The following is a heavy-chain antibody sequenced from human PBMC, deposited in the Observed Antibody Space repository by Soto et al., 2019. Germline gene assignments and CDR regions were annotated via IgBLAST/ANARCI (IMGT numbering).Heavy chain of an antibody. J-gene: IGHJ6*02. CDR2: INPNSGGT. D-gene: IGHD3-3*01. CDR1: GYTFTGYY. V-gene: IGHV1-2*04. CDR3: ARAPTGIFDYYYGMDV. Sequence: GASVKVSCKASGYTFTGYYMHWVRQAPGQGLEWMGWINPNSGGTNYAQKFQGWVTMTRDTSISTAYMELSRLRSDDTAVYYCARAPTGIFDYYYGMDVWGQGTTVTVSS.